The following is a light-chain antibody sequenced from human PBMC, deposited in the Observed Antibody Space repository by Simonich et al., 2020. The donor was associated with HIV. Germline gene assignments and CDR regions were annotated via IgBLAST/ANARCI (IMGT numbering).Light chain of an antibody. J-gene: IGLJ2*01. CDR1: SSDVGSYNY. CDR2: EVS. Sequence: QSALTQPPSASGSPGQSVTISCAGTSSDVGSYNYVSWYQQHPGKAPKLMIYEVSKRPSGVSNRFSGSKSGNTASLTISGLQAEDEADYYCSSYTSSLVIFGGGTKLTVL. V-gene: IGLV2-14*01. CDR3: SSYTSSLVI.